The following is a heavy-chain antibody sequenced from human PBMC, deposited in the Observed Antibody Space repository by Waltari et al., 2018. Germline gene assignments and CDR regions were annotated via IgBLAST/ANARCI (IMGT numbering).Heavy chain of an antibody. Sequence: EVQLVESGGGLVQPGGSLRLSCAASGFTFSSYAMSWVRQAPGKGLEWVSDISGSGGRTYYADSVKGRFTISRDNAKNTLYLKMNSLRAEDTAVYYCAKDLPTPVGYFDLWGRGTLVTVSS. CDR2: ISGSGGRT. J-gene: IGHJ2*01. D-gene: IGHD2-15*01. CDR1: GFTFSSYA. CDR3: AKDLPTPVGYFDL. V-gene: IGHV3-23*04.